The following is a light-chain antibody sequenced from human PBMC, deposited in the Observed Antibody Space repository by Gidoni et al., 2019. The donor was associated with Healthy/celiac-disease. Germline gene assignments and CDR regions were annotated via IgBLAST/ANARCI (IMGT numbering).Light chain of an antibody. CDR2: RDS. CDR1: NIGSKN. V-gene: IGLV3-9*01. J-gene: IGLJ2*01. CDR3: QVWDSSSYVV. Sequence: SYELTQPPPVSVALGPTARITCGGNNIGSKNVHWSQQKQGQAPVLVIYRDSNRPSGIPERFSGSNSGNTATLTISRAQAGDEADYYCQVWDSSSYVVFGGGTKLTVL.